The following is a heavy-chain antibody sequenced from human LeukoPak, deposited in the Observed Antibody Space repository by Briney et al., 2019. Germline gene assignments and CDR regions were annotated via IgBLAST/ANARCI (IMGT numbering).Heavy chain of an antibody. CDR2: INPGGGNT. V-gene: IGHV1-46*01. CDR3: ARIRDGYNDAYDI. CDR1: GGTFSSYA. D-gene: IGHD5-24*01. J-gene: IGHJ3*02. Sequence: ASVKVSCKASGGTFSSYAISWVRQAPGQGLEWMGLINPGGGNTDYAQNFQGRVTMTRDTSASTVYMELSSLRSEDTAIYYCARIRDGYNDAYDIWGQGTVVTVPS.